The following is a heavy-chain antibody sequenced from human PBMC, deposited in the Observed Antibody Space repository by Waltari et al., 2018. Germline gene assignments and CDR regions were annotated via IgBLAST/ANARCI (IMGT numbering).Heavy chain of an antibody. CDR2: FYYRGST. Sequence: QVQLQESGPGLVTPSETLSLTCTVSGYSITSGQYWGGIRQPPGKGLEWIGTFYYRGSTYYNPSLESRVTISVDTSKNQFSLNLNAVTAADTALYYCARDKNNLYWFGHWGQGTLVTVSS. V-gene: IGHV4-38-2*02. CDR3: ARDKNNLYWFGH. CDR1: GYSITSGQY. J-gene: IGHJ5*02. D-gene: IGHD1-1*01.